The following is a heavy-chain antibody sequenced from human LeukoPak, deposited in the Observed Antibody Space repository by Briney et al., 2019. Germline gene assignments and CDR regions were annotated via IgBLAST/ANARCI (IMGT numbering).Heavy chain of an antibody. Sequence: GGSLRLSCAASGFTFSNAWMSWVRQAPGKGLEWVGRIKSKTDGGTTDYAAPVKGRFTISRDDSKNTLYLQMNSLKTEDTAVCYCTTDLESGSYYLPNFDYWGQGTLVTVSS. V-gene: IGHV3-15*01. CDR3: TTDLESGSYYLPNFDY. CDR2: IKSKTDGGTT. CDR1: GFTFSNAW. D-gene: IGHD1-26*01. J-gene: IGHJ4*02.